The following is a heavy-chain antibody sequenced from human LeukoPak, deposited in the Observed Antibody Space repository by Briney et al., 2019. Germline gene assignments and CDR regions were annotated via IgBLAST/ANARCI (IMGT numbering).Heavy chain of an antibody. CDR2: IYSGGST. Sequence: GGSLRLSCAASGFTVSSNYMSWVRQAPGKGLEWVSVIYSGGSTYYADSVKDRFTISRDNSKSTLYLQMNSLRAEDTAVYYCAKDFGHYDMSPPLDYWGQGTLVTVSS. V-gene: IGHV3-53*01. CDR1: GFTVSSNY. D-gene: IGHD3-9*01. J-gene: IGHJ4*02. CDR3: AKDFGHYDMSPPLDY.